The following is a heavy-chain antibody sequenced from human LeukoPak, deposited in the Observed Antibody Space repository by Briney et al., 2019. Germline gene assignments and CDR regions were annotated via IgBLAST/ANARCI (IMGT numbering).Heavy chain of an antibody. V-gene: IGHV1-69*01. CDR3: ACTGRGYSGYGTNYYFFFGMDV. CDR1: GGTLNNYA. D-gene: IGHD5-12*01. CDR2: IIPIFATT. Sequence: SVTVSCKASGGTLNNYAVSWVRQAPGQGLEWMGGIIPIFATTNYAQKFQGRVTITADESTRTAYMELSSLRSEDTAVYYCACTGRGYSGYGTNYYFFFGMDVWGQGTTVTVSS. J-gene: IGHJ6*02.